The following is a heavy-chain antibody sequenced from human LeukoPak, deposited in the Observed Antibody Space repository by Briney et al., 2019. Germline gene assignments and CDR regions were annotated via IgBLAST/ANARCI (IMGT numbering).Heavy chain of an antibody. CDR1: GGSISSYY. CDR2: IYYSGST. D-gene: IGHD3-16*01. J-gene: IGHJ4*02. CDR3: ASGGGGPFDY. V-gene: IGHV4-59*01. Sequence: PSETLSLTCTVSGGSISSYYWSWIRQSPGKGPEWIGYIYYSGSTNYNPSLKSRVTISVDTSKNQFSLKLSSVTAADTAVYYCASGGGGPFDYWGQGTLVTVSS.